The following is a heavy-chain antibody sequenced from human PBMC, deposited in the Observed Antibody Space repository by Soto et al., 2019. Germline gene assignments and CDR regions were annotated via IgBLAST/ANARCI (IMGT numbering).Heavy chain of an antibody. V-gene: IGHV3-33*01. J-gene: IGHJ3*02. D-gene: IGHD1-1*01. CDR3: ARDDAFGNENGFDI. CDR2: IVSGGSAK. Sequence: QVQLVESGGGVVQPGTSLRLSCAVSGFPFSTYGFHWVRQPPGKGLEWVAVIVSGGSAKYHADSVEGLFTISIDNSKDTLYLQMNSLRAEDTAVYYCARDDAFGNENGFDIWGQGTMVTVSS. CDR1: GFPFSTYG.